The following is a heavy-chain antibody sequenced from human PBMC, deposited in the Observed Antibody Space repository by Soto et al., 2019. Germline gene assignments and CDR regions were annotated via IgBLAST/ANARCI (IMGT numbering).Heavy chain of an antibody. V-gene: IGHV1-2*02. CDR1: VYAFTAYF. CDR2: NNPNDGGT. Sequence: QVPLVQSGGEVEKPGASVKVSCKPSVYAFTAYFIQWVRQAPGQGLEWVAWNNPNDGGTNYAQKFPGRVDVATDPSISTAYMELSRLTSDDTAVYYCARDPWDDGGATLDYCGQGTQVAVSS. CDR3: ARDPWDDGGATLDY. J-gene: IGHJ4*02. D-gene: IGHD1-1*01.